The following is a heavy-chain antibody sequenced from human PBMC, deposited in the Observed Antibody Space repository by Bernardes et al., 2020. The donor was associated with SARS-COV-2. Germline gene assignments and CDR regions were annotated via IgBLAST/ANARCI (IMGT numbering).Heavy chain of an antibody. Sequence: SETLSLTCTVSGGSFSSGFYFWNWIRQPAGKGLEWIGRIYTSGNTNYNPSLKSRVTISLDTSKNLFSLNLRSVTAADTAIYFCARAPLGDGDYNWFDRWGQGTLITVSS. V-gene: IGHV4-61*02. D-gene: IGHD4-17*01. CDR2: IYTSGNT. CDR3: ARAPLGDGDYNWFDR. CDR1: GGSFSSGFYF. J-gene: IGHJ5*02.